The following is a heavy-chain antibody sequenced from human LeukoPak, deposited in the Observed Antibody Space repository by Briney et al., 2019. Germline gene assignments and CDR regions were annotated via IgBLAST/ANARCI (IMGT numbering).Heavy chain of an antibody. CDR3: TTERITFGGAIPDY. D-gene: IGHD3-16*02. J-gene: IGHJ4*02. V-gene: IGHV3-15*01. Sequence: PGGSLRLSCAASGFTFSNAWMSWVRQAPGKGLEWVGRIKSKADGGTADYAAPAKGRFTISRDDSKNTLYLQMNSLKTEDTAVYYCTTERITFGGAIPDYWGQGTLVTVSS. CDR2: IKSKADGGTA. CDR1: GFTFSNAW.